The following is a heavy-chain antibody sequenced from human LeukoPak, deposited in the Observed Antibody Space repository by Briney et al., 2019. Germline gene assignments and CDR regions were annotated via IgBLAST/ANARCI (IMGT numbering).Heavy chain of an antibody. J-gene: IGHJ4*02. V-gene: IGHV4-59*01. CDR3: ARSVEGYCSGGSCYFRC. CDR1: GGSISSYY. Sequence: SETLSLTCTVSGGSISSYYWSWIRQPPGKGLEWIGYIYYSGSTNYNPSLKSRVTISVDTSKNQFSLKLSSVTAADTAVYYCARSVEGYCSGGSCYFRCWGQGTLVTVSS. CDR2: IYYSGST. D-gene: IGHD2-15*01.